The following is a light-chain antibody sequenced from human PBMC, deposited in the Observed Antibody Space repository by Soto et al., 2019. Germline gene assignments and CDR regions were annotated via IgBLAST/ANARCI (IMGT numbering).Light chain of an antibody. V-gene: IGKV3-20*01. J-gene: IGKJ1*01. CDR1: QTVANNA. CDR3: QQYGDSRT. Sequence: EIVLTQSPGTLSLSPGERATLSCRSSQTVANNALAWYQQKPGQAPRFLIFGASSRATAIPDRFSGSGSGTDFTLSISRLEPEDFAVYYCQQYGDSRTFGQGTKVDIK. CDR2: GAS.